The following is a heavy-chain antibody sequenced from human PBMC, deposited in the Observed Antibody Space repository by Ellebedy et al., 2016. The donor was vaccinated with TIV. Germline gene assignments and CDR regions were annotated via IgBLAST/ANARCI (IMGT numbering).Heavy chain of an antibody. CDR2: IADHGTVQ. D-gene: IGHD1-14*01. Sequence: GESLKISCAASGFTFSSHGMHWVRQVPGKGPEWVAVIADHGTVQYYSESVKGRFTISRDNSKNALWLQMNSLRFEDTAVYFCAKEGAFGNWYFDLWGRGTLVTVSS. V-gene: IGHV3-30*18. CDR3: AKEGAFGNWYFDL. CDR1: GFTFSSHG. J-gene: IGHJ2*01.